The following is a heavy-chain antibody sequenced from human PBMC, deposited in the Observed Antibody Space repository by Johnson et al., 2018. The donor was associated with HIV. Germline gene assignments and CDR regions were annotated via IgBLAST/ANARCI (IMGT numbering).Heavy chain of an antibody. V-gene: IGHV3-30-3*01. CDR3: ARALTTDAFDI. CDR1: GFTFSSYA. Sequence: VQLVESGGGLVQPGRSLRLSCAASGFTFSSYAMHWVRQAPGKGLEWVAVISYDGSNKYYADSVKGRFTISRDNSKNTLYLQMNSLRAEDTAVYYCARALTTDAFDIWGQGTMVTVSS. CDR2: ISYDGSNK. D-gene: IGHD4-17*01. J-gene: IGHJ3*02.